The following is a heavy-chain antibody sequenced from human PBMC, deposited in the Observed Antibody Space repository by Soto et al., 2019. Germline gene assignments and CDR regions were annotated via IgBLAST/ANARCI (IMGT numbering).Heavy chain of an antibody. Sequence: SETLSLTCTVSGGSISSYYWSWIRQPPGKGLEWIGYIYYSGSTNYNPSLKSRVTISVDTSKNQFSLKLSSVTAADTAVYYCARHPDFEWFDPWGQGTLVTVSS. CDR1: GGSISSYY. D-gene: IGHD3-3*01. V-gene: IGHV4-59*08. CDR2: IYYSGST. J-gene: IGHJ5*02. CDR3: ARHPDFEWFDP.